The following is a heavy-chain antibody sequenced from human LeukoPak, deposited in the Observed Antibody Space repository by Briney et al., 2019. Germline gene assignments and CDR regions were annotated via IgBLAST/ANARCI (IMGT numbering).Heavy chain of an antibody. CDR3: AKDKTWGFLEWLAPDYYYYMDV. CDR2: IKQDGSEK. Sequence: GGSLRLSCAASGFTFSSYWMSWVRQAPGKGLEWVANIKQDGSEKYYVDSVKGRFTISRDNAKNSLYLQMNSLRAEDTAVYYCAKDKTWGFLEWLAPDYYYYMDVWGKGTTVTVSS. D-gene: IGHD3-3*01. J-gene: IGHJ6*03. CDR1: GFTFSSYW. V-gene: IGHV3-7*03.